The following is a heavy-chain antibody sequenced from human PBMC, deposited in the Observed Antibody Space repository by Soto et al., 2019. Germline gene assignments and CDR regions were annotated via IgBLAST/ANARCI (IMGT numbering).Heavy chain of an antibody. J-gene: IGHJ3*02. V-gene: IGHV3-23*01. D-gene: IGHD3-22*01. CDR1: GFTFSSHA. CDR3: AKRVYDSRGYYAAFDI. CDR2: ISDGGGST. Sequence: GGSLRLSCVASGFTFSSHAMSWVRQAPGKGLEWVSSISDGGGSTYYADSVKGPFTVSRDDSKNTVYLQMNNLRVDDSAVYYCAKRVYDSRGYYAAFDIWGQGTMVTVSS.